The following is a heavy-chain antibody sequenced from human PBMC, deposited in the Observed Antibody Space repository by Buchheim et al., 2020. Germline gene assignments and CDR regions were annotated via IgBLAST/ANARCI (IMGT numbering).Heavy chain of an antibody. D-gene: IGHD3-10*01. CDR1: GFTFSDSY. CDR3: AKDLISGY. V-gene: IGHV3-11*01. Sequence: QVHLVESGGALVKPGGSLRLSCAASGFTFSDSYMSWIRQAPRKGLEWVSYISSSGNTIYYADSVTGRFTISRDNAKNSLYLQMNSLSAEDTAVYYCAKDLISGYWGQGTL. J-gene: IGHJ4*02. CDR2: ISSSGNTI.